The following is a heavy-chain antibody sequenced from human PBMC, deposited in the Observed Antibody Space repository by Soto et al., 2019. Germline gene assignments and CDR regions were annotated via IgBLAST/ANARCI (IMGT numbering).Heavy chain of an antibody. Sequence: GGSLRLSCAASGFTVSSNYMSWVRQAPGKGLEWVSVIYSGGSTYYADSVKGRFTISRGNSKNTLYLQMNSLRAEDTAVYYCARDLAAAGGDYWGQGTLVTVSS. CDR2: IYSGGST. CDR3: ARDLAAAGGDY. D-gene: IGHD6-13*01. J-gene: IGHJ4*02. CDR1: GFTVSSNY. V-gene: IGHV3-66*01.